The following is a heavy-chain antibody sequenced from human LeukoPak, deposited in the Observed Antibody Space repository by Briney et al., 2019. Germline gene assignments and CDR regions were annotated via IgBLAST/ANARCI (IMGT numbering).Heavy chain of an antibody. CDR3: AREGYYDYVWGSYRFYDY. Sequence: GGSLRLSCAAPGFTFSSYWMSWVRQAPGKGLEWVANIKQDGSEKYYVDSVKGRFTISRDNAKNSLYLQMNSLRAEDTAVYYCAREGYYDYVWGSYRFYDYWGQGTLVTVSS. D-gene: IGHD3-16*02. CDR2: IKQDGSEK. V-gene: IGHV3-7*01. J-gene: IGHJ4*02. CDR1: GFTFSSYW.